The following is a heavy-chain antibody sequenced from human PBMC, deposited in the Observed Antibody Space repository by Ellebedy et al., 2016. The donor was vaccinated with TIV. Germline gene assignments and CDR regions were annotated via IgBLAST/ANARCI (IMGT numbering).Heavy chain of an antibody. V-gene: IGHV3-64D*06. Sequence: GGSLRLSCSASGFTFSSFSIHWVRQAPGKGMEYVSHISGNGDNTYYSDSVKGRFTVSRGNSKKTLDLQMHSLRDDDTALYYCVRSMARGGKPFDAFDIWGQGTLVTVSS. J-gene: IGHJ3*02. CDR2: ISGNGDNT. CDR3: VRSMARGGKPFDAFDI. D-gene: IGHD3-10*01. CDR1: GFTFSSFS.